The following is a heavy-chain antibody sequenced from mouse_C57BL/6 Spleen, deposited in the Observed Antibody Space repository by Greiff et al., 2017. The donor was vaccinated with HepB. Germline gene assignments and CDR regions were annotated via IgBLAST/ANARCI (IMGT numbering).Heavy chain of an antibody. Sequence: VQLKESGPELVKPGASVKMSCKASGYTFTDYNMHWVKQSHGKSLEWIGYINPNNGGTSYNQKFKGKATLTVNKSSSTAYMELRSLTSEDSAVYYCARWGNNFYYYAMDYWGQGTSVTVSS. J-gene: IGHJ4*01. V-gene: IGHV1-22*01. CDR3: ARWGNNFYYYAMDY. CDR1: GYTFTDYN. CDR2: INPNNGGT. D-gene: IGHD2-1*01.